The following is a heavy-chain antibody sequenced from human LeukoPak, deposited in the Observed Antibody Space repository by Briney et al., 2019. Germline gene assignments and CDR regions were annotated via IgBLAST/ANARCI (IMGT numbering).Heavy chain of an antibody. V-gene: IGHV3-30*02. CDR3: AKDRRVYYDFWSGPRWYFDY. D-gene: IGHD3-3*01. Sequence: GGSLRLSCAASGFTFGSYGMHWVRQAPGKGLEWVAFIRYDGSNKYYADSVKGRFTISRDNSKNTLYLQMNSLRAEDTAVYYCAKDRRVYYDFWSGPRWYFDYWGQGTLVTVSS. CDR2: IRYDGSNK. CDR1: GFTFGSYG. J-gene: IGHJ4*02.